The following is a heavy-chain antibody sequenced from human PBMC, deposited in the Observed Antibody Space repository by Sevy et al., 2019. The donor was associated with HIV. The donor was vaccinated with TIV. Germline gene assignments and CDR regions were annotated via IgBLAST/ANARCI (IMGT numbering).Heavy chain of an antibody. J-gene: IGHJ4*02. CDR1: GFTFSSYW. Sequence: GGSLRLSCAASGFTFSSYWMHWVRQAPGKGLVWVSGISGSGSNTYYADSVKGRFTVSRDNSKETLYLEMNSLRAEDTALYYCAKDYSGYDWGQGTLVTVSS. D-gene: IGHD5-12*01. V-gene: IGHV3-23*01. CDR3: AKDYSGYD. CDR2: ISGSGSNT.